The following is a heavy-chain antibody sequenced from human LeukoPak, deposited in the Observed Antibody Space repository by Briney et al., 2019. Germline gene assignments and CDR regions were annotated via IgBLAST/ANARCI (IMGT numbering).Heavy chain of an antibody. D-gene: IGHD3-22*01. J-gene: IGHJ4*02. CDR1: GGSFSGYY. CDR2: INHSGST. Sequence: SETLSLTCAVYGGSFSGYYWSGIRQPPGKGLEWIGEINHSGSTNYNPSLKSRVTISVDTSKNQFSLKLSSVTAADTAVYYCAKDSSLGYYYDSTGDYWGQGTLVTVSS. V-gene: IGHV4-34*01. CDR3: AKDSSLGYYYDSTGDY.